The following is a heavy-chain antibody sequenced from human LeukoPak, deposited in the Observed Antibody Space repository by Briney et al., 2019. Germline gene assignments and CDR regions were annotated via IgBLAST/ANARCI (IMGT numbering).Heavy chain of an antibody. CDR3: ARDLPGPGHI. V-gene: IGHV3-53*01. J-gene: IGHJ3*02. CDR2: IYSGGST. Sequence: GGSLRLSCAASGFTVGSNYMSWIRQAPGKGLEWVSVIYSGGSTYYADSVKGRFTISRDNSKNTLYLQMNSLRAEDTAVYYCARDLPGPGHIWGQGTMVTVSS. CDR1: GFTVGSNY.